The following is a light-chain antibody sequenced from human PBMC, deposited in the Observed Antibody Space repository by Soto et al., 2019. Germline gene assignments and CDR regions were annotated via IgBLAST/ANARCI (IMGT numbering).Light chain of an antibody. V-gene: IGKV3-20*01. Sequence: EIVLTQSPGTLSLSLGERATLSCRASQSVSSNYLAWYQQKPGQAPRLLIYATSSRATGIPDRFSGSGSGTYFTLTISRLEPEDFAVYYCQQYGNSPRYSFGQGTKLESK. J-gene: IGKJ2*03. CDR1: QSVSSNY. CDR2: ATS. CDR3: QQYGNSPRYS.